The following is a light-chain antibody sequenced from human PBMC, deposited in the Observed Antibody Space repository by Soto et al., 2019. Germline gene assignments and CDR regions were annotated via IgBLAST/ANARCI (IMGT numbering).Light chain of an antibody. CDR3: LQDYSYPWT. CDR2: AAS. J-gene: IGKJ1*01. V-gene: IGKV1-6*01. CDR1: QGIRND. Sequence: AIQMTQSPSSLSASLGDRVTITCRASQGIRNDLGWYQQKPGKAPRLLIYAASSLQSGVPSKFSGSGSGTDFTLAISSLQTEDFATYYCLQDYSYPWTFGQGTMVEI.